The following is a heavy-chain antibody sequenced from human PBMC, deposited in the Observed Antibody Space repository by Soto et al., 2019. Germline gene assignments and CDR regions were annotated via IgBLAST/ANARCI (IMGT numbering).Heavy chain of an antibody. CDR2: IKQDGSDT. CDR1: GCSLSTYW. V-gene: IGHV3-7*01. Sequence: GGSLRLSCAASGCSLSTYWMSWVRQAPGKGLKWVANIKQDGSDTYYVDSVKGRFTISRDNAKNSLFLQMNSLRAEDTAVYYCARGRRHCSGGSCYPDRFDYWGQGT. CDR3: ARGRRHCSGGSCYPDRFDY. J-gene: IGHJ4*02. D-gene: IGHD2-15*01.